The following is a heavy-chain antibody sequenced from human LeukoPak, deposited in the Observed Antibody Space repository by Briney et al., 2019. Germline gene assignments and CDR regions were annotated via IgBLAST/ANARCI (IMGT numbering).Heavy chain of an antibody. D-gene: IGHD6-6*01. CDR3: TRGPRHLDS. Sequence: GGSLRLSCAASGFTFSDSYMTWVRQAPGKGVEWVAYISGSGHDINYSESAKGRFTISRDNAKNSLYLQMSSPRVEDTAVYYCTRGPRHLDSWGQGTLVTVSS. CDR1: GFTFSDSY. CDR2: ISGSGHDI. J-gene: IGHJ4*02. V-gene: IGHV3-11*04.